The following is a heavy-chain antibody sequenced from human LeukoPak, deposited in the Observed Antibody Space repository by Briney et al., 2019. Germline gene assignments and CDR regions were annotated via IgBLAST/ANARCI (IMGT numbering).Heavy chain of an antibody. Sequence: SETLSLTCAVYGGSFSGYYWSWIRQPPGKGLEWIGEINHSGSTNYNPSLKSRVTISVDTSKNQFSLKLSSVTAADTAVYYCASFSAAGNPSTQDFDYWGQGTLVTVSS. CDR3: ASFSAAGNPSTQDFDY. V-gene: IGHV4-34*01. J-gene: IGHJ4*02. D-gene: IGHD6-13*01. CDR1: GGSFSGYY. CDR2: INHSGST.